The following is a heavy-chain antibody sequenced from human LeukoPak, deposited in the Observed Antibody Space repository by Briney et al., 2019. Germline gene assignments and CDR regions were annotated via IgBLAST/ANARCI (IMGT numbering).Heavy chain of an antibody. J-gene: IGHJ4*02. CDR2: ISSSGSTI. Sequence: GGSLRLSCAASGFTFSSYEMNWVRQAPGKGLEWVSYISSSGSTIYYADSVKGRFTISRDNAKNSLYLQMNSLRAEDTAVYYCARVGGGYSYGLTDYWGQGTLVTVSS. V-gene: IGHV3-48*03. CDR3: ARVGGGYSYGLTDY. CDR1: GFTFSSYE. D-gene: IGHD5-18*01.